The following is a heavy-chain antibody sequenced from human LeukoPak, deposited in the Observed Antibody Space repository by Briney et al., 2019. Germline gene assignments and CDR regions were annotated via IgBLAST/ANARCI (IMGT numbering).Heavy chain of an antibody. V-gene: IGHV1-46*01. CDR2: IYPRDCST. J-gene: IGHJ4*02. CDR3: ARDQEGFDY. CDR1: GYTFTSNY. Sequence: ASVKVSCKASGYTFTSNYVHWVRQAPGQGLEWMGKIYPRDCSTSYAQKFQGRVTVTRDTSTSTVHMELSGLRSEDTAVYYCARDQEGFDYWGQGTLVTVSS.